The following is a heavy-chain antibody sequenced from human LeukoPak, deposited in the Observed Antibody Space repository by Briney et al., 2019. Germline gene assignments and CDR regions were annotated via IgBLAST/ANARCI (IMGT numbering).Heavy chain of an antibody. CDR2: IYYSGST. CDR1: GGSISSSRYY. CDR3: ARLGGCRGGSCPYYYYYYMDV. J-gene: IGHJ6*03. D-gene: IGHD2-15*01. Sequence: PSETLSLTCTVSGGSISSSRYYWGWIRQPPGKGLEWIGSIYYSGSTYYNPSLKSRVTISVDTSKNQFSLKLSSVTAADTAVYYCARLGGCRGGSCPYYYYYYMDVWGKGTTVTVSS. V-gene: IGHV4-39*01.